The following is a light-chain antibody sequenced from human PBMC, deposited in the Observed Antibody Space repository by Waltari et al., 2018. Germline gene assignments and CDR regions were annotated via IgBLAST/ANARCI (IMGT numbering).Light chain of an antibody. CDR1: ISDVGPYAY. CDR2: DVS. CDR3: SSYSDIKQRV. Sequence: QSALTQPPSASGSPGQSVTIPCTGSISDVGPYAYVSWYQQHPGKAPRLLIYDVSKRPSGVPYRFSGSKSGNTASLTVSGLQADDEADYYCSSYSDIKQRVFGTGTKVTVL. V-gene: IGLV2-8*01. J-gene: IGLJ1*01.